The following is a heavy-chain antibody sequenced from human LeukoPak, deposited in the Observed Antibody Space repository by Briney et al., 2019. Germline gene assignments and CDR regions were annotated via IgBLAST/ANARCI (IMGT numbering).Heavy chain of an antibody. Sequence: ASVKVSCKASGYTFTSYDINWVRQATGQGLEWMGRINPNSGGTNYAQKFQGRVTMTRDTSISTAYMELSRLRSDDTAVYYCAAMDYSFDYWGQGTLVNVSS. CDR1: GYTFTSYD. CDR2: INPNSGGT. J-gene: IGHJ4*02. CDR3: AAMDYSFDY. V-gene: IGHV1-2*06. D-gene: IGHD4-11*01.